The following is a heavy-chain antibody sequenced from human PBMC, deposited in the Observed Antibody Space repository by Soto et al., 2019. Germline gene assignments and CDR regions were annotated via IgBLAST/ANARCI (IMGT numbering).Heavy chain of an antibody. Sequence: EVQLLESGGGMVQPGGSLRLSCAASGFTFSSYAMRWVRQAPGKGLEWVSAISGSGGSTYYADSVKGRFTISRDNSKNTLYLQMNSLRAEDTAVYYCARRGSGSYYDYWGQGTLVTVSS. J-gene: IGHJ4*02. V-gene: IGHV3-23*01. CDR3: ARRGSGSYYDY. D-gene: IGHD1-26*01. CDR1: GFTFSSYA. CDR2: ISGSGGST.